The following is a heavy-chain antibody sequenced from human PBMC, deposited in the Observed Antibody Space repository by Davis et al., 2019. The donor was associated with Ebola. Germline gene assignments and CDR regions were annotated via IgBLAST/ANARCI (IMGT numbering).Heavy chain of an antibody. V-gene: IGHV3-11*01. CDR2: ISSSGTII. Sequence: GESLKISCAASGFIFNNYAMSWVRQAPGKGLEWVSYISSSGTIIYYADSVKGRFTISRDNAKNSLYLQMSSLRAEDAAVYYCARAQLRATTFVRTGGMNVWGQGTTVTVSS. CDR1: GFIFNNYA. D-gene: IGHD1-26*01. J-gene: IGHJ6*02. CDR3: ARAQLRATTFVRTGGMNV.